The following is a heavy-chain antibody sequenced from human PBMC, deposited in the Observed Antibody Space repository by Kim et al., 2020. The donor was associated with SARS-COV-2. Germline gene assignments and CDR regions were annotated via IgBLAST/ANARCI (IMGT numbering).Heavy chain of an antibody. J-gene: IGHJ6*02. V-gene: IGHV4-34*01. Sequence: PSLTSRVTISLDTSKNQFSLKLSAVTAADTAVYYCARGSPRAYYYYGMDVWGQGTTVTVSS. CDR3: ARGSPRAYYYYGMDV.